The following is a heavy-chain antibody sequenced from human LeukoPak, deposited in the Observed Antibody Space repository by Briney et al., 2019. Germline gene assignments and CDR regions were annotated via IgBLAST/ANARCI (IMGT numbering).Heavy chain of an antibody. CDR1: GFTFSSYA. CDR3: ARDPTSRFLEWLLDGGDYFDY. V-gene: IGHV3-30*04. Sequence: GGSLRLSCAASGFTFSSYAMHWVRQAPGKGLEWVAVISYDGSNKYYADSVKGRFTISRDNSKNTLYLQMNCLRAEDTAVYYCARDPTSRFLEWLLDGGDYFDYWGQGTLVTVSS. D-gene: IGHD3-3*01. CDR2: ISYDGSNK. J-gene: IGHJ4*02.